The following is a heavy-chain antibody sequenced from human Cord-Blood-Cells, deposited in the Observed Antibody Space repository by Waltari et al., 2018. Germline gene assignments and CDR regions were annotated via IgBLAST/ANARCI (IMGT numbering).Heavy chain of an antibody. V-gene: IGHV1-3*01. D-gene: IGHD3-10*01. CDR3: ARDEGSGSYYNAFDS. CDR1: GYTFTSYA. CDR2: INAGNGNT. Sequence: QVQLVQSGAEVKKPGASVKVSCKASGYTFTSYAMHWVRQAPGQRLEWMGWINAGNGNTKYSQKFQGRVTITRDTSASTAYMELSSLRSEDTAVYYCARDEGSGSYYNAFDSWGQGTMVTVSS. J-gene: IGHJ3*02.